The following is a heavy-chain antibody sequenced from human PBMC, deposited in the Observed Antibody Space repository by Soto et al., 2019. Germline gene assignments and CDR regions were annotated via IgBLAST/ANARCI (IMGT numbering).Heavy chain of an antibody. J-gene: IGHJ4*02. Sequence: VQLVESGGGVVQPGRSLRLSCAASGFTFSDYAMHWVRQAPGKGLEWVAVVSHDGRNTHYADSVKGRFTISRDSSKNTVHLGTPSLRAEETAVHYCAWGGRQWLFATDFYYRGKGSLCTVSS. CDR1: GFTFSDYA. D-gene: IGHD6-19*01. V-gene: IGHV3-30*03. CDR2: VSHDGRNT. CDR3: AWGGRQWLFATDFYY.